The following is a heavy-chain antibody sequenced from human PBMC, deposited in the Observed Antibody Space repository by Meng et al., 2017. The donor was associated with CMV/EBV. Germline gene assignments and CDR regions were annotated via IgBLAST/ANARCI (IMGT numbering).Heavy chain of an antibody. J-gene: IGHJ5*02. CDR1: GFTFSSYD. D-gene: IGHD2-15*01. Sequence: GGSLRLSCAASGFTFSSYDMHWVRQATGKGLEWVSAIGTAGDTYYPGSVKGRFTISRENAKNSLYLQMNSLGAGDTAVYYCARGVRGLLGWFDPWGQGTLVTVSS. CDR3: ARGVRGLLGWFDP. CDR2: IGTAGDT. V-gene: IGHV3-13*01.